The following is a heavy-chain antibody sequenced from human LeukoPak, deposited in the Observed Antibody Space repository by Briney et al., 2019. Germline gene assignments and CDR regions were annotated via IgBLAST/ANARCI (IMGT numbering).Heavy chain of an antibody. CDR2: ISGSGGST. CDR1: GSTFSSYA. D-gene: IGHD2/OR15-2a*01. Sequence: GGSLRLSCAASGSTFSSYAMSWVRQAPGKGLEWASAISGSGGSTYYADSVKGRFTISRDNSKNTLYLQMDRLRAEATAVYYCAKDTSFESVDAFEIWGQGTLVTVSS. V-gene: IGHV3-23*01. J-gene: IGHJ3*02. CDR3: AKDTSFESVDAFEI.